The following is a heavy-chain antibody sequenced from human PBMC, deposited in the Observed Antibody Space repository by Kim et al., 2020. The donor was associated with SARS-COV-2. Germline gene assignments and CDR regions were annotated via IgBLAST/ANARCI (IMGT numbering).Heavy chain of an antibody. CDR3: ARGSSGPDV. D-gene: IGHD6-19*01. Sequence: ASVKVSCKASGYTFTNFAMLWVRQAPGQRLEWMGWINTGNGNTKYSQNFQGRITIIRDTSASTAYMELSSLRSEDTAIYYCARGSSGPDVWGQGTTVTVSS. V-gene: IGHV1-3*04. CDR2: INTGNGNT. J-gene: IGHJ6*02. CDR1: GYTFTNFA.